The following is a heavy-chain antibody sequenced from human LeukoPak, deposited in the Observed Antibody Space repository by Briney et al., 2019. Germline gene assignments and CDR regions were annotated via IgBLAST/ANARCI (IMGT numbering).Heavy chain of an antibody. D-gene: IGHD3-22*01. J-gene: IGHJ4*02. CDR3: ARRDDSSGYHKIFDY. V-gene: IGHV4-39*01. Sequence: SETLSLTCTVSGGSLSSGPYYWGWIRPPPGKGLEWIGNIYYGENTYYNPSLKSRVTISIDTSKNQFYLKLSSLTAADTAVYYCARRDDSSGYHKIFDYWGPGTLVTVSS. CDR1: GGSLSSGPYY. CDR2: IYYGENT.